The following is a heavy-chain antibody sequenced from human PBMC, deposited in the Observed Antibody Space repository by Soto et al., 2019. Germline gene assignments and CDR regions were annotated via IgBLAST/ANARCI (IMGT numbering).Heavy chain of an antibody. D-gene: IGHD4-17*01. CDR2: VYYSGST. Sequence: PSETLSLTYDVPGGSIGNTHCFWGWVRKPPGRGLEFLGSVYYSGSTNYNPSLKSRVTISVDTSKNQFSLKLSSVTAADTAVYYCARFRHDYGDSFDYWGQGTLVTVSS. CDR3: ARFRHDYGDSFDY. V-gene: IGHV4-39*07. J-gene: IGHJ4*02. CDR1: GGSIGNTHCF.